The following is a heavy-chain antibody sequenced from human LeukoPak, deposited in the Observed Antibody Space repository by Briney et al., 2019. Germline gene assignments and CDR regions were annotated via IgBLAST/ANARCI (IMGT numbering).Heavy chain of an antibody. J-gene: IGHJ4*02. V-gene: IGHV4-34*01. D-gene: IGHD2-2*02. Sequence: SETLSLTCAVYGGSFSGYYWSWIRQPPGKGLEWSGETNHSGSTNYNPSLKSRVTISVDTSKNQFSLKLSSVSAADTAVYYCARAACSSTSCYTFRSYYFDYWGQGTLVTVSS. CDR1: GGSFSGYY. CDR3: ARAACSSTSCYTFRSYYFDY. CDR2: TNHSGST.